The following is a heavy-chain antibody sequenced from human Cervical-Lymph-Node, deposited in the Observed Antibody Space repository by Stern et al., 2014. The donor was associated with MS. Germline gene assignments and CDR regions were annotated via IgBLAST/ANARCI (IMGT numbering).Heavy chain of an antibody. J-gene: IGHJ4*02. Sequence: QVQLEESGGGVVQPGRSLRLSCAASGFTFSSYAMPWVRQAPGQGLAWVAVISYDGSNKYYADSVKGRFTLSSDNSTNKPDLQMNSLRAEDTAVYYCARDLSHYYDSSGYSFTYYFDYGGQGTLVTVSP. D-gene: IGHD3-22*01. CDR1: GFTFSSYA. CDR3: ARDLSHYYDSSGYSFTYYFDY. CDR2: ISYDGSNK. V-gene: IGHV3-30-3*01.